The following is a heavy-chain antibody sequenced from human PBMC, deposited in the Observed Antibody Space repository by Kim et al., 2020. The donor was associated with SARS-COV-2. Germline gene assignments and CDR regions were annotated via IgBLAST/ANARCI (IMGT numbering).Heavy chain of an antibody. CDR2: ISSSGSTI. D-gene: IGHD4-17*01. J-gene: IGHJ6*02. CDR3: ARGISGAQDYGDYGHYYYYGMDV. CDR1: GFTFSDYY. V-gene: IGHV3-11*01. Sequence: GGSLRLSCAASGFTFSDYYMSWIRQAPGKGLEWVSYISSSGSTIYYADSVKGRFTISRDNAKNSLYLQMNSLRAEDTAVYYCARGISGAQDYGDYGHYYYYGMDVWGQGTTVTVSS.